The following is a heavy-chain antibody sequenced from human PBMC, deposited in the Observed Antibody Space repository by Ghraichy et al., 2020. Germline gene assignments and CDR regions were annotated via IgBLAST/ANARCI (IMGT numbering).Heavy chain of an antibody. CDR1: GGSISSYY. V-gene: IGHV4-59*01. CDR2: IYYSGST. Sequence: SETLSLTCTVSGGSISSYYWSWIRQPPGKGLEWIGYIYYSGSTNYNPSLKSRVTISVDTSKNQFSLKLSSVTAADTAAYYCARAYSSSFNWFDPWGQGTLVTVSS. D-gene: IGHD6-13*01. CDR3: ARAYSSSFNWFDP. J-gene: IGHJ5*02.